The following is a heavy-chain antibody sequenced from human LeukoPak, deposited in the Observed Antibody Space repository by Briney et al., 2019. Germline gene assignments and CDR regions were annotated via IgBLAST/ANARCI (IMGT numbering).Heavy chain of an antibody. D-gene: IGHD3-3*01. CDR2: TYYSGST. V-gene: IGHV4-59*01. CDR1: GGSISSYY. Sequence: PSETLSLTCTVSGGSISSYYWSWIRQPPGKGLEWIGYTYYSGSTNYNPSLKSRVTISVDTSKNQFSLKLSSVTAADTAVYYCARIPVNYDFWSGSHYYYYGMDVWGQGTTVTVSS. CDR3: ARIPVNYDFWSGSHYYYYGMDV. J-gene: IGHJ6*02.